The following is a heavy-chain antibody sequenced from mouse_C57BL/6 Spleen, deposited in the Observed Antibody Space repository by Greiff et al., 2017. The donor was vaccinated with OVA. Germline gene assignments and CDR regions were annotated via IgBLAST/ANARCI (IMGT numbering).Heavy chain of an antibody. CDR3: ARGPITTVVATDYFDY. CDR1: GYTFTSYW. CDR2: IDPSDSYT. D-gene: IGHD1-1*01. J-gene: IGHJ2*01. Sequence: QVQLQQPGAELVRPGTSVKLSCKASGYTFTSYWMHWVKQRPGQGLEWIGVIDPSDSYTNYNQKFKGKATLTVDTSSSTAYMQRSSLTSEDSAVYDCARGPITTVVATDYFDYWGQGTTLTVSS. V-gene: IGHV1-59*01.